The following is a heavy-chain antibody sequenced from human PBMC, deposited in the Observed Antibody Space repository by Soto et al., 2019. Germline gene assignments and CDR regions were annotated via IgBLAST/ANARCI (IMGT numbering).Heavy chain of an antibody. CDR3: ARDPYSSSWYGAVPLGY. CDR2: ISYDGSNK. Sequence: QVQLVESGGGVVQPGRSLRLSCAASGFTFSSYAMHWVRKAPGKGLEWVAVISYDGSNKYYADSVKGRFTISRDNSKNTLYLQMNSLRAEDTAVYYCARDPYSSSWYGAVPLGYWGQGTLVTVSS. J-gene: IGHJ4*02. D-gene: IGHD6-13*01. CDR1: GFTFSSYA. V-gene: IGHV3-30-3*01.